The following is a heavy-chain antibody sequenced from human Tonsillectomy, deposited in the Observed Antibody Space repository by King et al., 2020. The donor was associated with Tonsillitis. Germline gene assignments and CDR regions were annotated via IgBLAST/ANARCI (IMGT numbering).Heavy chain of an antibody. CDR2: IYSGGST. CDR3: ARVREWELSYFDY. Sequence: VQLVESGGGLIQPGGSLRLSCAASGFTVSSNYMSWVRQAPGKGLEWVSGIYSGGSTYYADSVKGRFTISRDNSKNTLYLQMKSLRAEDTAVYYCARVREWELSYFDYWGQGTLVTVSS. CDR1: GFTVSSNY. D-gene: IGHD1-26*01. J-gene: IGHJ4*02. V-gene: IGHV3-53*01.